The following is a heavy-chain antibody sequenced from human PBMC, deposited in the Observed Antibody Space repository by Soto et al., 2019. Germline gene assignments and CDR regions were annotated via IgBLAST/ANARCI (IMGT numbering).Heavy chain of an antibody. V-gene: IGHV3-49*03. Sequence: PGGSLIVSWTASGGTFGNYSMSWFRQAPGKGLEWVGIIRSKAYGGTTGYAASVKDRFTISRDDSKSIAYLQMNSLKTEDTAVYYCTRPYYYDSTGYQRYWGQGTPVTVSS. J-gene: IGHJ4*02. CDR2: IRSKAYGGTT. D-gene: IGHD3-22*01. CDR3: TRPYYYDSTGYQRY. CDR1: GGTFGNYS.